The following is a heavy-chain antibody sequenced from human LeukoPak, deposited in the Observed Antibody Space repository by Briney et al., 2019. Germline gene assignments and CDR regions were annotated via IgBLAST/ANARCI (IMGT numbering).Heavy chain of an antibody. CDR1: GDSFSSGDYY. Sequence: SQTLSLTCTVSGDSFSSGDYYWSWIRQPAGKGRVWIGSIYYSGSTYYNSSMKSRFTISIDTSKNQFSLKLSSVTAADTAVYYCASYGDFADYWGQGTLVTVSS. V-gene: IGHV4-30-2*03. D-gene: IGHD4-17*01. CDR3: ASYGDFADY. J-gene: IGHJ4*02. CDR2: IYYSGST.